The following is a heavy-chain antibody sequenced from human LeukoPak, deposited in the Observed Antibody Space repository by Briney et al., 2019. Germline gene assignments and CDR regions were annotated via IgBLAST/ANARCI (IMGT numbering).Heavy chain of an antibody. D-gene: IGHD3-16*01. Sequence: SETLSLTCTVSGYSINSGYYWGWIRQPPGKGREGIGSIYHSGSTYYNPSIRSRVTISVDTSKNQFSLKLSSVPAADTAVYYCARAFGTYVEIFDYWGQGTLVTVSS. J-gene: IGHJ4*02. CDR3: ARAFGTYVEIFDY. CDR1: GYSINSGYY. V-gene: IGHV4-38-2*02. CDR2: IYHSGST.